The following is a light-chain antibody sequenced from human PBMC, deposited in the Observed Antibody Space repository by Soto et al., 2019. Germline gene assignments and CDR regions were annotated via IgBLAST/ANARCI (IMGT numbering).Light chain of an antibody. V-gene: IGKV3-15*01. CDR1: QSVSVN. CDR3: QQYGSSPYT. J-gene: IGKJ2*01. Sequence: EIVMTQSPATLSVFPGERATLSCRASQSVSVNLAWYQQKPGQAPRLLIYGASSRAPGIPARFSGSGSGRDFTLTISSLEPEDFAVYYCQQYGSSPYTFGQGTKVDIK. CDR2: GAS.